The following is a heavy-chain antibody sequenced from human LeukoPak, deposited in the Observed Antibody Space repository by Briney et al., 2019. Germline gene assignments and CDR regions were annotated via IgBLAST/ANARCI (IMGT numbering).Heavy chain of an antibody. V-gene: IGHV4-39*01. J-gene: IGHJ4*02. CDR1: GGSISSSSYY. CDR2: IYYSGIT. Sequence: SETLSLTCTVSGGSISSSSYYWGWIRQPPGKGLEWIGSIYYSGITYYHTSLKSRVTISVDTSKNQFSLKLSSVTAADTAVYYCARRHPSYYFDYWGQGTLVTVSS. D-gene: IGHD3-16*02. CDR3: ARRHPSYYFDY.